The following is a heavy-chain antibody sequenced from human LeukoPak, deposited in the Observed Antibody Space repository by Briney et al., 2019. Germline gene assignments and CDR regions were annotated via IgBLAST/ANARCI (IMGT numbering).Heavy chain of an antibody. Sequence: SETLSLTCTVSGGSISSYYWSWIRQPPGKGLEWIGYIYYSGSTNYNPSLKSRATISVDTSKNQFSLKLSSVTAADTAVYYCARGTFITMVRGVIKGKAFDIWGQGTMVTVSS. D-gene: IGHD3-10*01. CDR3: ARGTFITMVRGVIKGKAFDI. CDR2: IYYSGST. J-gene: IGHJ3*02. V-gene: IGHV4-59*01. CDR1: GGSISSYY.